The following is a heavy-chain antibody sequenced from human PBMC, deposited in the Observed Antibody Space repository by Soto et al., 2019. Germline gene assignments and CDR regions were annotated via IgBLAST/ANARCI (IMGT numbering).Heavy chain of an antibody. CDR3: ARGVMGISYESSGFEY. Sequence: GGSLRLSCAASGFTFTNYAMHWVRQAPGKGLEWVALILSDGNTKYYADSVKGRLTISRDNSENTVFLQMNSLRAEDTAVYCCARGVMGISYESSGFEYWGQGALVTVSS. J-gene: IGHJ4*02. D-gene: IGHD3-22*01. CDR2: ILSDGNTK. V-gene: IGHV3-33*05. CDR1: GFTFTNYA.